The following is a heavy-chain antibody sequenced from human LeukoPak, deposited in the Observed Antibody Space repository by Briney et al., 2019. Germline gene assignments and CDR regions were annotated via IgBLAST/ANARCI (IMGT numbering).Heavy chain of an antibody. CDR3: ARRSAVTGRYYFDY. CDR2: IYYSGST. CDR1: GVSISTYY. Sequence: KSSETLSLTCTVSGVSISTYYWTWIRQPPGKGLEWIGFIYYSGSTNYNPSLKSRVTMSVDTSKNQFSLRLNSVTAADTAVYYCARRSAVTGRYYFDYWGQGTLVTVSS. V-gene: IGHV4-59*01. J-gene: IGHJ4*02. D-gene: IGHD4-11*01.